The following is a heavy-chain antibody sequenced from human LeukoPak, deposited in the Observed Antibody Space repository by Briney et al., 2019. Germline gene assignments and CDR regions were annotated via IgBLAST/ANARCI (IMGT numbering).Heavy chain of an antibody. Sequence: GESLKISCKGSGYSLTSYWIGWVRQMPGKGLEWMGIIYPGDSDTRYSPSFQGQVTISADKSINTAYLRWSSLKASDTAIYYCARRSADAFDIWGQGTMVTVSS. CDR3: ARRSADAFDI. V-gene: IGHV5-51*01. CDR1: GYSLTSYW. CDR2: IYPGDSDT. J-gene: IGHJ3*02. D-gene: IGHD6-25*01.